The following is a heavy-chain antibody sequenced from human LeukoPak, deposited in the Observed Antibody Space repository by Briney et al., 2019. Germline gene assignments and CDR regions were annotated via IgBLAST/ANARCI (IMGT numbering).Heavy chain of an antibody. CDR2: IKSKTDGGST. V-gene: IGHV3-15*01. Sequence: GGSLRLSCTASGFTFSNAWMSWVRQAPGKGLEWVGRIKSKTDGGSTDYAAPVKGRFTISRDDSKDTLYLQMNSLKTEDTAMYYCTTDPVYGSNWFPFIDYWGQGTLVTVSS. J-gene: IGHJ4*02. D-gene: IGHD6-13*01. CDR1: GFTFSNAW. CDR3: TTDPVYGSNWFPFIDY.